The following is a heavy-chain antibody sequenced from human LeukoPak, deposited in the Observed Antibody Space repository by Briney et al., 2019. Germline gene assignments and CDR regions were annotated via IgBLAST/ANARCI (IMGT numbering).Heavy chain of an antibody. CDR1: GGTFSSYA. CDR3: ARGGPTTVIYFDY. Sequence: SVKVSCKASGGTFSSYAISWVRQAPGQGLEWMGRIIPILGIANYAQKFQGRVTITADKSTSTAYMELSSLRSEDTAVYYCARGGPTTVIYFDYWGQGTLVTVSS. D-gene: IGHD4-17*01. J-gene: IGHJ4*02. V-gene: IGHV1-69*04. CDR2: IIPILGIA.